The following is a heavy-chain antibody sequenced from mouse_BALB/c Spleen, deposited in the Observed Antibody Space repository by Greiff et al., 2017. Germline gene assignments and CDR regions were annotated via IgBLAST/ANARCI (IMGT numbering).Heavy chain of an antibody. CDR1: GFTFSSYG. V-gene: IGHV5-6*01. J-gene: IGHJ2*01. Sequence: EVHLVESGGDLVKPGGSLKLSCAASGFTFSSYGMSWVRQTPDKRLEWVATISSGGSYTYYPDSVKGRFTISRDNAKNTLYLQMSSLKSEDTAMYYCARHDGYPGYFDYWGQGTTLTVSS. CDR3: ARHDGYPGYFDY. CDR2: ISSGGSYT. D-gene: IGHD2-3*01.